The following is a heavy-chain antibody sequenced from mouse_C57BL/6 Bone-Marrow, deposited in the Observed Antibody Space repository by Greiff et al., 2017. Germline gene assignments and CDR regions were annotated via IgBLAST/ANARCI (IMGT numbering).Heavy chain of an antibody. Sequence: QVQLQQSGAELVKPGASVKISCKASGYAFSSYWMNWVKQRPGKGLEWIGQIYPGDGDTNYNGKFKGKATLTADKSSSTAYMQLSSLTSEDSAVYFCARSRGGEGAMDYWGQGTSVTVSS. CDR2: IYPGDGDT. J-gene: IGHJ4*01. V-gene: IGHV1-80*01. CDR3: ARSRGGEGAMDY. CDR1: GYAFSSYW.